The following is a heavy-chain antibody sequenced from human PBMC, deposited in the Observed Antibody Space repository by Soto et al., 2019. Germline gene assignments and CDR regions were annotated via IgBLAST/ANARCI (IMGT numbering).Heavy chain of an antibody. CDR3: ARETYYYASSGYYGAFDI. D-gene: IGHD3-22*01. Sequence: GASVKVSCKASGYTFTSYGISWVRQAPGQGLEWMGWISAYNGNTNYAQKLQGRVTMTTDTSTSTAYMELRSLRSDDTAVYYCARETYYYASSGYYGAFDIWGQGTMVTVSS. CDR1: GYTFTSYG. V-gene: IGHV1-18*01. J-gene: IGHJ3*02. CDR2: ISAYNGNT.